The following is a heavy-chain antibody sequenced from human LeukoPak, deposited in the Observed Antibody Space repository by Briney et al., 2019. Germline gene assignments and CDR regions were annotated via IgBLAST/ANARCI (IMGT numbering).Heavy chain of an antibody. CDR3: ARHPYYDFWSGYFTFDY. D-gene: IGHD3-3*01. V-gene: IGHV4-59*01. CDR2: IYYSGST. CDR1: GGSISSYY. J-gene: IGHJ4*02. Sequence: SGTLSLTCTVSGGSISSYYWSWIRQPPGKGLEWIGYIYYSGSTNYNPSLKSRVTISVDTSKNQFSLKLSSVTAADTAVYYCARHPYYDFWSGYFTFDYWGQGTLVTVSS.